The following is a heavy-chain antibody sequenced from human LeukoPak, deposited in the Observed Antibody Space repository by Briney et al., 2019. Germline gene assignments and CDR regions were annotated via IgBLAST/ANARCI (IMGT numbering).Heavy chain of an antibody. Sequence: GGSLRLSCAASGFTFSSYSMNWVRQAPGKGLEWVSSISSSGSYIYYADSVKGRFTISRDNAKNSLYLQMNSLRAEDTAVYYCANTRKRYCSGGNCYSGILVYFDYWGQGTLVTVSS. V-gene: IGHV3-21*01. D-gene: IGHD2-15*01. CDR1: GFTFSSYS. CDR2: ISSSGSYI. J-gene: IGHJ4*02. CDR3: ANTRKRYCSGGNCYSGILVYFDY.